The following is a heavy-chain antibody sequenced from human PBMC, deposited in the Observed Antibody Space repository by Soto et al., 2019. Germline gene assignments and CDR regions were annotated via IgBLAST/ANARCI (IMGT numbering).Heavy chain of an antibody. CDR2: IYHSGST. CDR1: GGSISSSNW. CDR3: ARGSGLDAFDI. Sequence: QVQLQESGPGLVKPSGTLSLTCAVSGGSISSSNWWSWVRQPPGKGLEWIGEIYHSGSTNYNPSLKRRVTISLDKSKNRFSLKLSSVTAADTAVYYCARGSGLDAFDIWGQVTMVTVSS. V-gene: IGHV4-4*02. J-gene: IGHJ3*02.